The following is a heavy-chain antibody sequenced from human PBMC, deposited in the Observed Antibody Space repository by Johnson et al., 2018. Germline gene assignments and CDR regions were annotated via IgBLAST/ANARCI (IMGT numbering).Heavy chain of an antibody. Sequence: VQLVESGGGVLQPGGSLRLSCTVSGFTFSNYAIHWVRQAPGKTLEWATLISHEGGNQYYADAVMGRFTIARDNSKNIVYLQMNSLRAEDTAIYYCARAGDDSNYGMDVWGQGTTVTVSS. V-gene: IGHV3-30-3*01. CDR1: GFTFSNYA. CDR2: ISHEGGNQ. D-gene: IGHD3-16*01. J-gene: IGHJ6*02. CDR3: ARAGDDSNYGMDV.